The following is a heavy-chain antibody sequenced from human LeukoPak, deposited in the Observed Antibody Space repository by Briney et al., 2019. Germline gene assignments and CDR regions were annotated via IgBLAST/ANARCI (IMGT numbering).Heavy chain of an antibody. J-gene: IGHJ4*02. V-gene: IGHV1-69*05. Sequence: GASVTVSCKASGSTFSSHAINWVRQAPGQGLEWMEGIIPLFGTTKFAQKFQGRVTITTDSSTSTAYMDLSSLTSEDTAVYYCARTSTVAYLETSGNLDYWGQGTLVTVSS. D-gene: IGHD3-22*01. CDR3: ARTSTVAYLETSGNLDY. CDR1: GSTFSSHA. CDR2: IIPLFGTT.